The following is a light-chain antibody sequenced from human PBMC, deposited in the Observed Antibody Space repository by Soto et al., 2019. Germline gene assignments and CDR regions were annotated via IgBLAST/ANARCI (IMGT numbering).Light chain of an antibody. CDR1: QSFSND. V-gene: IGKV3D-15*01. Sequence: EIVLTQSPGTLSLSAGERATLXWRASQSFSNDYLAWYQQKPGQAPRLLIYGASNRATGIPDRLSGSGSGTEFTLTISSLQSEDFAVYYCQQYNNWPRATFGGGTKVDI. J-gene: IGKJ4*01. CDR3: QQYNNWPRAT. CDR2: GAS.